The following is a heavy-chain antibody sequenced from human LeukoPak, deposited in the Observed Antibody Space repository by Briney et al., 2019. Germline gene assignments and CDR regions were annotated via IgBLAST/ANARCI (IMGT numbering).Heavy chain of an antibody. V-gene: IGHV3-30*02. Sequence: GGSLRLSCAASGFIFSSYGMHWVRQAPGKGLEWVAFIRYDGSNEYYADSVEGRFTVSRDGSRNTLYLQMNSLRADDTAVYYCAKVGSGESYHYYYMDVWGKGTTVIVSS. D-gene: IGHD3-10*01. CDR1: GFIFSSYG. CDR3: AKVGSGESYHYYYMDV. CDR2: IRYDGSNE. J-gene: IGHJ6*03.